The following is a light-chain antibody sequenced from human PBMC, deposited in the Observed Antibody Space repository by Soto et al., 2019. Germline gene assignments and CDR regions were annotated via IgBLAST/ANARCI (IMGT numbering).Light chain of an antibody. CDR1: QSISSK. Sequence: EIVMTQSPATLSVSPGEGATLSCRASQSISSKLAWYQQKPGQAPRLLIYGASTRATGVPARFSGSGSGTEFTLTIGGLQSEDLDVYYCQHYNDWRWTFGQGTKVEIK. V-gene: IGKV3-15*01. CDR2: GAS. CDR3: QHYNDWRWT. J-gene: IGKJ1*01.